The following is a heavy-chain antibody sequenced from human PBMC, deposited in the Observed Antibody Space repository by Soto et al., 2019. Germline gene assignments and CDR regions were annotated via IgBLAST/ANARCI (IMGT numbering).Heavy chain of an antibody. CDR2: INEDGSET. Sequence: EVQMVESGGNLVQPGGSLRVSCAASEVRFSFYWMSWVRQAPGKGLEWVADINEDGSETYYADAVKGRFTISRDDATNPLNLQMNSLRAGDTAVYFCAKSPMVRTFHYGMDVWGQGTTVTVSS. J-gene: IGHJ6*02. CDR3: AKSPMVRTFHYGMDV. CDR1: EVRFSFYW. V-gene: IGHV3-7*05. D-gene: IGHD3-16*01.